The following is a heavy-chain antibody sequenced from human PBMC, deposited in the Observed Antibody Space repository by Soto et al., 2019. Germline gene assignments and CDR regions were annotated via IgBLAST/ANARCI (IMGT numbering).Heavy chain of an antibody. CDR2: MNPNTGNT. CDR3: SRSNAWQTHYLHHAMDV. J-gene: IGHJ6*02. CDR1: GYTFNSYD. V-gene: IGHV1-8*02. Sequence: ASVKVSCKASGYTFNSYDINWVREATGQGLEWMGWMNPNTGNTDYAQKFHGRVTMTRNTSISTAYMELTSLRSEDTAVYYCSRSNAWQTHYLHHAMDVWGQGTTVTV. D-gene: IGHD1-26*01.